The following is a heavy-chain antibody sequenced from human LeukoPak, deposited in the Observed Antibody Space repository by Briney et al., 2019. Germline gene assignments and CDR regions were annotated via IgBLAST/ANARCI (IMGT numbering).Heavy chain of an antibody. D-gene: IGHD1-26*01. CDR2: FSGYGTT. V-gene: IGHV3-23*01. J-gene: IGHJ5*02. Sequence: GGSLRLSCAVSGFTFSNQAMSWVRQSPGKVLEWVSGFSGYGTTHYADSVRGRFTISRDNSKNTLYLQMNSLRDEDTAVYYCAKPSGTYGHGFDPWGQGTLVTVSS. CDR3: AKPSGTYGHGFDP. CDR1: GFTFSNQA.